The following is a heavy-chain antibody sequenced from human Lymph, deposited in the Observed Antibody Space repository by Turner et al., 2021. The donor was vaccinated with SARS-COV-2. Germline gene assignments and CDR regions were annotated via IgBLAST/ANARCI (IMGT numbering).Heavy chain of an antibody. J-gene: IGHJ6*02. CDR2: IYSGGST. D-gene: IGHD3-10*01. CDR1: GLTVSSNY. V-gene: IGHV3-66*01. CDR3: AKDLSAGDYYYYYGMDV. Sequence: EVQLVESGGGLVQPGGSLRLSCAASGLTVSSNYMSWVRQAPGKGLEWVSIIYSGGSTFYADSVKGRFTISRDNSKNTLYLQMNRLRPDDTAVYYCAKDLSAGDYYYYYGMDVWGQGTTVTVSS.